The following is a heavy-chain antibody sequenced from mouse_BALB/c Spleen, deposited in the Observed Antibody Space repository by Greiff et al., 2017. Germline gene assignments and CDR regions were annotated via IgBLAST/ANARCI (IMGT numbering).Heavy chain of an antibody. CDR1: GFTFSSFG. V-gene: IGHV5-17*02. CDR2: ISSGSSTI. J-gene: IGHJ2*01. CDR3: ARSRYFDY. Sequence: EVMLVESGGGLVQPGGSRKLSCAASGFTFSSFGMHWVRQAPEQGLEWVAYISSGSSTIYYADTVKGRFTISRDNPKNTLFLQMTSLRSEDTAMYYCARSRYFDYWGQGTTRTVSA.